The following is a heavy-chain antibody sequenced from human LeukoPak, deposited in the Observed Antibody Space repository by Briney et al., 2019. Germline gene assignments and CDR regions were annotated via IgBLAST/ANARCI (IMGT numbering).Heavy chain of an antibody. J-gene: IGHJ4*02. CDR3: ARDASALY. V-gene: IGHV3-7*01. CDR1: GFTFSRYW. D-gene: IGHD6-19*01. CDR2: IKPDGSEK. Sequence: GGSLRLSCAASGFTFSRYWMSWVRQAPGKGLEWVASIKPDGSEKYYLDSVKGRFTISRDNSRDSLYLQMTSLRDDDTSVYYCARDASALYWGRGTPVTVSS.